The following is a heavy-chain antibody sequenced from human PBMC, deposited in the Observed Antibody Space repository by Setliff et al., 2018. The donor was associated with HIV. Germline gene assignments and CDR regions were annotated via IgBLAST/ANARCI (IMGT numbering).Heavy chain of an antibody. J-gene: IGHJ4*02. CDR2: INPENGET. CDR3: ARAPQIFTAYSYAYPHFDH. CDR1: GYFFSEFY. V-gene: IGHV1-69-2*01. D-gene: IGHD5-18*01. Sequence: ASVKVSCKTSGYFFSEFYIHWVQQAPGKGLEWVGRINPENGETIYAEKFQGRVTIAADTSTDTAYMELRGLISDDTAVYYCARAPQIFTAYSYAYPHFDHWGQGTLVTVSS.